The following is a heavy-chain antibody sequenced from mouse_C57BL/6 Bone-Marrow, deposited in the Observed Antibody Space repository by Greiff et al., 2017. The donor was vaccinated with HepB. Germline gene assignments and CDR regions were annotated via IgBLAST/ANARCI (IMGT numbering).Heavy chain of an antibody. CDR1: GFSLTSYG. V-gene: IGHV2-2*01. CDR3: ARKYWLGGSLFAY. D-gene: IGHD2-2*01. J-gene: IGHJ3*01. Sequence: QVQLKESGPGLVQPSQSLSITCTVSGFSLTSYGVHWVRQSPGKGLEWLGVIWSGGSTDYNAAFISRLSISTDNSKSQVFFKKNSLQADDTAIDYCARKYWLGGSLFAYWGQGTLVTVSA. CDR2: IWSGGST.